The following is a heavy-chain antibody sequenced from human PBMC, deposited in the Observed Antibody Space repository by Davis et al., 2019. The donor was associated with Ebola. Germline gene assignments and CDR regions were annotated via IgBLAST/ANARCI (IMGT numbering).Heavy chain of an antibody. CDR1: GFTFNNHW. CDR2: ISSDGSLT. D-gene: IGHD2-15*01. V-gene: IGHV3-74*01. J-gene: IGHJ4*02. Sequence: GESLKISCAASGFTFNNHWMHWVRQAPGKGLVWVSRISSDGSLTSYADSVKGRFTIARDNAKYSLSLQMNSLRPEDTALYYCAKEGRGSTSWWYFDQWGQGIQVTVSS. CDR3: AKEGRGSTSWWYFDQ.